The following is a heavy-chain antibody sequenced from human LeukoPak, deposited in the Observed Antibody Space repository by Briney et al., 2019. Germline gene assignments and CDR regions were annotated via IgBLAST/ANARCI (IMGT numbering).Heavy chain of an antibody. CDR3: ATGNMSALPRYFDWLLFY. Sequence: ASVKVSCKVSGYTLTELSMHWVRQAPGKGLEWMGGFDPEDGETIYAQKFQGRVTMTEDTSTDTAYMELSSLRSEDTAVYYCATGNMSALPRYFDWLLFYWGQGTLVTVSS. J-gene: IGHJ4*02. V-gene: IGHV1-24*01. CDR1: GYTLTELS. CDR2: FDPEDGET. D-gene: IGHD3-9*01.